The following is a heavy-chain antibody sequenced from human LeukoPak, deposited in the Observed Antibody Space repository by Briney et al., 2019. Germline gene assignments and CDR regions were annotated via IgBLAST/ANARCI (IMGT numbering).Heavy chain of an antibody. Sequence: ASETLSLTCTVSGVSISSYYWSWIRQPPGKGLEWLGYIYTSGTTNYNPSLKSRVTISVDTSKNQFSLKLSSVTAADTAVYYCARSPRGSGYYYLDYWGQGTLVTVSS. CDR1: GVSISSYY. J-gene: IGHJ4*02. CDR3: ARSPRGSGYYYLDY. CDR2: IYTSGTT. V-gene: IGHV4-4*09. D-gene: IGHD3-22*01.